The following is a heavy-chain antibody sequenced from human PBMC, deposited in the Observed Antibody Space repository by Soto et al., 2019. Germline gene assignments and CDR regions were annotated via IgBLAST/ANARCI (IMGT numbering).Heavy chain of an antibody. Sequence: GGSLRLSCAASGFTFSSYSMNWVRQAPGKGLEWVSYISSSSTIYYADSVKGRFTISRDNAKNSLYLQMNSLRAEDTAVYYCARPNWDYWGQGTLVTVSS. CDR1: GFTFSSYS. D-gene: IGHD1-1*01. J-gene: IGHJ4*02. CDR2: ISSSSTI. V-gene: IGHV3-48*01. CDR3: ARPNWDY.